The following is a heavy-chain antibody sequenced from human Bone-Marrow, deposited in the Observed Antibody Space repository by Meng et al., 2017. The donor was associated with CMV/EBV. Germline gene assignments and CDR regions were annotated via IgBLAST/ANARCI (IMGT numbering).Heavy chain of an antibody. CDR2: ISSSGSTI. CDR1: GFTFSDYY. V-gene: IGHV3-11*04. D-gene: IGHD2-2*01. J-gene: IGHJ6*02. CDR3: AREYCSSTSCRNYYYYGMDV. Sequence: GESLKISCAASGFTFSDYYMSWIRQAPGKGLEWVSYISSSGSTIYYADSVKGRFTISRDNAKNSLYLQMNSLRAEDTAVYYCAREYCSSTSCRNYYYYGMDVWGQGTTVTVSS.